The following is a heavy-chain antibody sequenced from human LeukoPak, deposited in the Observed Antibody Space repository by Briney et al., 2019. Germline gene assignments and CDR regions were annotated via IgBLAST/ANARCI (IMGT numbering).Heavy chain of an antibody. J-gene: IGHJ4*02. CDR3: ARHLPTYCGGHCYSYYFDY. CDR1: GGSMSSSSYQ. Sequence: SETLSLTCTVSGGSMSSSSYQWGWIRQPPGKGLEWIGSIYYSGSTYYNPSLKSRVTISVDTSKNQFSLKLSSVTAADTAVYYCARHLPTYCGGHCYSYYFDYWGQGTLVTVSS. V-gene: IGHV4-39*01. CDR2: IYYSGST. D-gene: IGHD2-21*02.